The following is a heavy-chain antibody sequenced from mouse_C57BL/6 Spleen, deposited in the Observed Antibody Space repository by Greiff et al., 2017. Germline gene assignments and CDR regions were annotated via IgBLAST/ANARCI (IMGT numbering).Heavy chain of an antibody. V-gene: IGHV1-52*01. CDR1: GYTFTSYW. CDR2: IDPSDSET. Sequence: QVQLQQPGAELVRPGSSVKLSCKASGYTFTSYWMHWVKQRPIQGLEWIGNIDPSDSETHYNQKFKDKATLTVDKSSSTAYMQLSSLTSEDSAVYYCARSPYYCGSSHWYFDVWGTGTTVTVSS. D-gene: IGHD1-1*01. J-gene: IGHJ1*03. CDR3: ARSPYYCGSSHWYFDV.